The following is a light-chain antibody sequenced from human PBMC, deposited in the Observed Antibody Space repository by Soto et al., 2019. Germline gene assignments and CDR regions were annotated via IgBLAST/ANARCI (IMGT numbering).Light chain of an antibody. Sequence: DIQMTQSPSSLSASVGDRVTITCRASQSISSYLNWYQQIPGKAPKLLIYAASSLQSGVPSRFSGSGSGTDVTLTISSLQPEDFATYYCQQSYSTPLTFGGGTKVEIK. CDR3: QQSYSTPLT. J-gene: IGKJ4*01. CDR1: QSISSY. CDR2: AAS. V-gene: IGKV1-39*01.